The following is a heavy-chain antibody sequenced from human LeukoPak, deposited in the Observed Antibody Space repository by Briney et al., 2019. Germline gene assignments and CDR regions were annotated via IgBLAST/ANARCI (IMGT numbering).Heavy chain of an antibody. Sequence: GSLRLSCAASGFTFSSYWMSWVRQAPGKGLEWVANIKHDGSEAYYVASVKGRFTISKDKARNSLFLQMNSLRTEDTATYYCVKGRGGYVKYKTFDYWGQGTLVTVFS. J-gene: IGHJ4*02. CDR3: VKGRGGYVKYKTFDY. CDR2: IKHDGSEA. CDR1: GFTFSSYW. D-gene: IGHD5-12*01. V-gene: IGHV3-7*01.